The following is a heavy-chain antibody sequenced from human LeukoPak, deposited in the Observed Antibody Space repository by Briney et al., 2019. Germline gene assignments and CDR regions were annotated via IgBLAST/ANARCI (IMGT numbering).Heavy chain of an antibody. CDR1: GFSFRSYR. CDR3: ARDLYRQQQLGLIDC. CDR2: ISTSSTYI. V-gene: IGHV3-21*01. D-gene: IGHD6-13*01. Sequence: GGSLRLSCAASGFSFRSYRMNWVRQAPGKGLEWVSSISTSSTYIYYADSVKGRFTISRDNAKNSLYLQMNSLRAEDTAVYYCARDLYRQQQLGLIDCWGQGTLVTVSS. J-gene: IGHJ4*02.